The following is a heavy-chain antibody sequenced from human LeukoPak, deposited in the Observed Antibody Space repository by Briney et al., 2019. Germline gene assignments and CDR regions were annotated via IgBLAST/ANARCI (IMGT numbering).Heavy chain of an antibody. Sequence: PGGSLRLSCAASGFTFSSYSMNWVRQAPGKGLEWVSSISSSSSYIYYADSVKGRFTISRDNAKNSLYLQMNSLRAEDTAVYYCARGIYDYVGRSYSDYRGQGTLVTVSS. CDR1: GFTFSSYS. J-gene: IGHJ4*02. V-gene: IGHV3-21*01. CDR3: ARGIYDYVGRSYSDY. D-gene: IGHD3-16*01. CDR2: ISSSSSYI.